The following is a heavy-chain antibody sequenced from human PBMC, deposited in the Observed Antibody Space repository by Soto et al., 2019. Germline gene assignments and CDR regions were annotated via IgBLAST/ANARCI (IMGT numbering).Heavy chain of an antibody. J-gene: IGHJ6*02. CDR1: GFTFSTYS. V-gene: IGHV3-21*01. Sequence: EVQLVESGGGLVKPGGSLRLSCAASGFTFSTYSMNWVRQAPGNGLEWVSSISDSSSYIYYADSVKGRFTISRDNAENSLYLQMNSLRAEDTAVYYCARYDSSGYYWPYYYYGMDVWGQGTTVTVSS. CDR3: ARYDSSGYYWPYYYYGMDV. D-gene: IGHD3-22*01. CDR2: ISDSSSYI.